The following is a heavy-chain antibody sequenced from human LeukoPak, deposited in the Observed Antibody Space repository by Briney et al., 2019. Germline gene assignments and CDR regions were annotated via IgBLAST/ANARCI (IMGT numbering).Heavy chain of an antibody. CDR3: ARVRGYCSSTISYRYYFDY. V-gene: IGHV4-38-2*01. CDR1: GYSISSGYY. J-gene: IGHJ4*02. D-gene: IGHD2-2*01. CDR2: IYHSGST. Sequence: SETLSLTCAVSGYSISSGYYWGWIRQPPGKGLEWIGTIYHSGSTYYNPSLKSRVTISVDTSKNQFSLKLTSVTAADTAVYYCARVRGYCSSTISYRYYFDYWGQGTLVTVSS.